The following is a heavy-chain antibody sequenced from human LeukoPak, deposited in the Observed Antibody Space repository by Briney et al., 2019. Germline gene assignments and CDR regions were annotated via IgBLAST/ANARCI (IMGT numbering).Heavy chain of an antibody. J-gene: IGHJ4*02. CDR3: ASWPGAAAGFSGPYDY. Sequence: PGGSLRLSCAAAGFTLSSYTMHWVRQPPGKGLEWVSYIDSTTGAIYSADSVKGRFTISRDIAKISLYLQMNSLRPEDTALYDCASWPGAAAGFSGPYDYWGQGTLVIVSS. CDR1: GFTLSSYT. D-gene: IGHD6-13*01. CDR2: IDSTTGAI. V-gene: IGHV3-48*01.